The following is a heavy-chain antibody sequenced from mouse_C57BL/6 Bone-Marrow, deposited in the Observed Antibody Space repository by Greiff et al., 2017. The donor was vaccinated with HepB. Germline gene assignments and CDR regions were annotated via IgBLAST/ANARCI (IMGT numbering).Heavy chain of an antibody. CDR3: ARDSTTVVAPYFDY. CDR1: GFNIKDYY. J-gene: IGHJ2*01. D-gene: IGHD1-1*01. Sequence: VQLQQSGAELVKPGASVKLSCTASGFNIKDYYMHWVKQRTEQGLEWIGRIDPEDGETKSAPKFQGKATITADTSSNTAYLQLSSLTSEDTAVYYCARDSTTVVAPYFDYWGQGTTLTVSS. CDR2: IDPEDGET. V-gene: IGHV14-2*01.